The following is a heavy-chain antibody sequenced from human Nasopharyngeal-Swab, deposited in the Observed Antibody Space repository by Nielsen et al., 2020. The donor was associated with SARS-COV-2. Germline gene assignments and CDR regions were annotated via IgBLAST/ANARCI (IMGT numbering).Heavy chain of an antibody. J-gene: IGHJ6*02. CDR3: ARGWRNWNDLTYYYGMDV. V-gene: IGHV4-34*01. CDR1: GGSFSGYY. CDR2: INHSGST. D-gene: IGHD1-1*01. Sequence: SETLSLTCAVYGGSFSGYYWSWIRQPPGKGLEWIGEINHSGSTNYNPSLKSRVTISVDTSKNQFSLKLSSVTAADTAVYYCARGWRNWNDLTYYYGMDVWGQGTTVTVSS.